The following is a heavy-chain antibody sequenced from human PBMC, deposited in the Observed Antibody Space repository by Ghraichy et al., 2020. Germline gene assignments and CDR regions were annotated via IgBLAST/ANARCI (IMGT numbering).Heavy chain of an antibody. V-gene: IGHV3-33*01. Sequence: LSLTCAASGFTLSSYGMHWVRQAPGKGLEWVALIWFDGSNKYYADSVKGRFTISRDNSKNTVYLHMNSLSAEDTAVYYCAAALTVDAFDLWGQGTMVTVSS. CDR3: AAALTVDAFDL. CDR2: IWFDGSNK. D-gene: IGHD1-14*01. CDR1: GFTLSSYG. J-gene: IGHJ3*01.